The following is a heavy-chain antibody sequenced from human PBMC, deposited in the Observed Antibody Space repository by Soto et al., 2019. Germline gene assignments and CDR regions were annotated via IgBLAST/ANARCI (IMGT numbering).Heavy chain of an antibody. Sequence: GGSLRLSCAASGFTVSSNYMSWVRQAPGKGLEWVSVIYSGGSTYYADSEKGRFTISRDNSKNTLYLQMNSLRAEDTAVYYCARVVYCCGGSCRGVHYYYYMDVWGKGTTVTVSS. CDR2: IYSGGST. V-gene: IGHV3-66*01. CDR3: ARVVYCCGGSCRGVHYYYYMDV. CDR1: GFTVSSNY. J-gene: IGHJ6*03. D-gene: IGHD2-15*01.